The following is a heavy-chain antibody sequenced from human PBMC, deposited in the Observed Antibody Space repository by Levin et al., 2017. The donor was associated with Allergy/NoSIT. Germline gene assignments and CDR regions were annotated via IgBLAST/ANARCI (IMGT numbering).Heavy chain of an antibody. Sequence: SETLSLTCTVSGGSISSYYWSWIRQPPGKGLEWIGYIYYSGSTNYNPSLKSRVTISVDTSKNQFSLKLSSVTAADTAVYYCARGYYGSGSYLRWMTFDYWGQGTLVTVSS. CDR1: GGSISSYY. CDR2: IYYSGST. CDR3: ARGYYGSGSYLRWMTFDY. D-gene: IGHD3-10*01. V-gene: IGHV4-59*01. J-gene: IGHJ4*02.